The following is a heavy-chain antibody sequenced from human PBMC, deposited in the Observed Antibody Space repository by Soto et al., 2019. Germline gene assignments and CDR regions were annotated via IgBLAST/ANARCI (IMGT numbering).Heavy chain of an antibody. CDR2: ISSSSSYI. V-gene: IGHV3-21*01. D-gene: IGHD6-19*01. J-gene: IGHJ6*02. Sequence: EVQLVESGGGLVKPGGSLRLSCAASGFTFSSYSMTWVRQAPGKGLEWVSSISSSSSYIYYADSVKGRFTISRDNAKNSLYLQMNSLRAEDSAVYYCATSGVASSGWYPYYGIDVWGQGTTVTVSS. CDR3: ATSGVASSGWYPYYGIDV. CDR1: GFTFSSYS.